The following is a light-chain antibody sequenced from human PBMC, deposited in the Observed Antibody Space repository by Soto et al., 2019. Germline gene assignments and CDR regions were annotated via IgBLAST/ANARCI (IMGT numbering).Light chain of an antibody. J-gene: IGKJ1*01. Sequence: EILLTQSPGTLSLSPGERATLSCRASQSVSSSYLAWYQQKPGQAPRLLIYGASSRATRIPDRFSGSGSGTDFTLTISRLEPEDFAVYYCQKYGSSPRTFGQGTKVEIK. V-gene: IGKV3-20*01. CDR2: GAS. CDR3: QKYGSSPRT. CDR1: QSVSSSY.